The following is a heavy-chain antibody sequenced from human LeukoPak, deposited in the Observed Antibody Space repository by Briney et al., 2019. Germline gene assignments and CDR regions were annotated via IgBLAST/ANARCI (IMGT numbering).Heavy chain of an antibody. CDR1: GFTFSSYG. CDR3: AKDPNYGFSMDV. V-gene: IGHV3-30*02. CDR2: IRYDGSNK. D-gene: IGHD3-10*01. J-gene: IGHJ6*02. Sequence: GGSLRLSCAASGFTFSSYGMHWVRQAPGKGLEWVAFIRYDGSNKYYADSVKGRFTISRDNSKSTLYLQMNSLRAEDTAVYYCAKDPNYGFSMDVWGQGTTVTVSS.